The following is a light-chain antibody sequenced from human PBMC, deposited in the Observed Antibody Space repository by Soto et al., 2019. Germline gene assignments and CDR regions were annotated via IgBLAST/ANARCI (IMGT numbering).Light chain of an antibody. J-gene: IGKJ4*01. CDR3: QQANRLPIT. Sequence: DIQMTQSPSSLAASVGDRVTITCRASQGIGTWLAWYQQKPGRAPKLLIFAASGLQSGVPSRFSGSGPGTDFTLTISSLQPEDFATYYCQQANRLPITFGGGTKVEMK. CDR1: QGIGTW. CDR2: AAS. V-gene: IGKV1D-12*01.